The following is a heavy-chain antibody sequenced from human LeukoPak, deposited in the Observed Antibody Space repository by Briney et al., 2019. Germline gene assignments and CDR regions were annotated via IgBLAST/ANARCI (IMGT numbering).Heavy chain of an antibody. CDR3: ARKLYSSNFDY. D-gene: IGHD6-19*01. Sequence: SETLSLTCAVYGGSFSGYYWSWIRQPPGKGLEWIGEINHSGSTNYNPSLKSRVTISVDTSKNQFSLKLSSVTAAGTAVYYCARKLYSSNFDYWGQGTLVTVSS. V-gene: IGHV4-34*01. CDR2: INHSGST. CDR1: GGSFSGYY. J-gene: IGHJ4*02.